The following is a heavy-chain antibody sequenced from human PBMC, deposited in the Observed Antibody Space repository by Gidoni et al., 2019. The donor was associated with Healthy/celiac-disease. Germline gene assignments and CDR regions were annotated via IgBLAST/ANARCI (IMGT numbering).Heavy chain of an antibody. J-gene: IGHJ4*02. CDR1: GFTFSSYA. Sequence: QVQLVESGGGVVQPGRSLRLSCAASGFTFSSYAMHWVRQAPGKGLEWVAVISYDGSNKYYADSVKGRFTISRDNSKNTLYLQMNSLRAEDTAVYYCARLPYSSSSFDYWGQGTLVTVSS. CDR2: ISYDGSNK. CDR3: ARLPYSSSSFDY. D-gene: IGHD6-6*01. V-gene: IGHV3-30-3*01.